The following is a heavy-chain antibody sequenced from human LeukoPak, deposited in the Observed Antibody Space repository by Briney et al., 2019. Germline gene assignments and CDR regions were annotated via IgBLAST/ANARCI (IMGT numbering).Heavy chain of an antibody. CDR3: ARGGGGQQLVHRLWFDP. CDR2: IYPGDSDT. Sequence: GESLKISCKGSGYRFTSYWIGWVRQMPGKGLEWMGIIYPGDSDTKYSPSFQGQVTISANKSISTAYLQWSSLKASDTAMYYCARGGGGQQLVHRLWFDPWGQGTLVTVSS. V-gene: IGHV5-51*01. D-gene: IGHD6-13*01. J-gene: IGHJ5*02. CDR1: GYRFTSYW.